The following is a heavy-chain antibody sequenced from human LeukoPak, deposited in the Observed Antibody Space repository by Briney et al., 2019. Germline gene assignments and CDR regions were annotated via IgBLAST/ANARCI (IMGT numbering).Heavy chain of an antibody. J-gene: IGHJ3*02. Sequence: AGGSLRLSCAASGFIFSNYAMSWVRQAPGKGLEWVSSISGSGGSTYCADSVKGRFTISRDDSKNTLYLQMNSLRAEDTAVYYCAKGYNGWAYYYGSGIPPPAFDIWGQGTMVTVSS. D-gene: IGHD3-10*01. CDR1: GFIFSNYA. CDR3: AKGYNGWAYYYGSGIPPPAFDI. V-gene: IGHV3-23*01. CDR2: ISGSGGST.